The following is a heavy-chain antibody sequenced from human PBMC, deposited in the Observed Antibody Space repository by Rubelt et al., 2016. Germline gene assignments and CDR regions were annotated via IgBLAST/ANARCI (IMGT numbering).Heavy chain of an antibody. V-gene: IGHV4-59*01. D-gene: IGHD3-22*01. CDR1: GTSIRNNH. CDR3: ARTDYDSCGCLDF. J-gene: IGHJ4*02. Sequence: QVQLQESGTGLVKPSGTLSLTCTVSGTSIRNNHWCWIRQPPGKGLEWTGDFYYSGTTNYNPSLQRRVTLSGDTSKNPFTLKLNSVTAADTAVYYCARTDYDSCGCLDFWGQGTMVTVSS. CDR2: FYYSGTT.